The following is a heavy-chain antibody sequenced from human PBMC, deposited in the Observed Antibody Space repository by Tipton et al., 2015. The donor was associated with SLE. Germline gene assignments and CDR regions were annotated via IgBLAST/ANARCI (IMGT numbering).Heavy chain of an antibody. CDR1: GFTFSSYS. D-gene: IGHD6-13*01. CDR3: ARARGVAAAGLDAFDI. V-gene: IGHV3-21*03. Sequence: SLRLSCAASGFTFSSYSMNWVRQAPGKGLEWVSSISSSSSYIYYADSVKGRFTISRDNAKNSLYLQMNSLRAEDTAVYYCARARGVAAAGLDAFDIWGQGTMVPVSS. CDR2: ISSSSSYI. J-gene: IGHJ3*02.